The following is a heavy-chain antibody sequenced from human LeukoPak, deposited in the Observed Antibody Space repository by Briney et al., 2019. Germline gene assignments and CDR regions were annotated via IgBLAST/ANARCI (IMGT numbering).Heavy chain of an antibody. D-gene: IGHD6-13*01. Sequence: ASVKVSCKASGYTFTGYYMHWVRQAPGQGLEWMGWINSHSGDTGYAQKFQGRVTMTRDMSITTIYMELTRLRSDDTAFYYCARWDGYSSSPDYWGQGSLVTVSS. J-gene: IGHJ4*02. V-gene: IGHV1-2*02. CDR3: ARWDGYSSSPDY. CDR2: INSHSGDT. CDR1: GYTFTGYY.